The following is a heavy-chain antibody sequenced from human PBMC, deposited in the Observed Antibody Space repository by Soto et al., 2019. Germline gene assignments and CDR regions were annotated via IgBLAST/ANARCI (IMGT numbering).Heavy chain of an antibody. V-gene: IGHV3-9*01. CDR2: ISWNSDTI. D-gene: IGHD6-19*01. CDR1: GFTFDDYA. J-gene: IGHJ4*02. CDR3: AKDRGSGWYGNFNY. Sequence: GGSLRLSCAASGFTFDDYAMHWVRQALGKGLEWVSGISWNSDTIGYADSVKGRFTISRDNAKNSLYLQMNSLRAEDTALYYCAKDRGSGWYGNFNYWGQGTLVTVSS.